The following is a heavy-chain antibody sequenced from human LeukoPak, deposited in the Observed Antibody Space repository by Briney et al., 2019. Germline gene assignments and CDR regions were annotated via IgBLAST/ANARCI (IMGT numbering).Heavy chain of an antibody. CDR1: GYTFSSYG. Sequence: GASVKVSCKTFGYTFSSYGISWLRQAPGQGPEWMGWISGYSAPTNYAQRFQGRVTMTKDTSACTLYLELRSLRSDDTAVYYCARDNGHKSVDYWGQGTLVTVSS. CDR2: ISGYSAPT. V-gene: IGHV1-18*01. D-gene: IGHD2-21*01. J-gene: IGHJ4*02. CDR3: ARDNGHKSVDY.